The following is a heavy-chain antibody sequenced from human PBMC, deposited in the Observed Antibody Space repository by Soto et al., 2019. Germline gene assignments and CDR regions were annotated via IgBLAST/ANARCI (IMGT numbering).Heavy chain of an antibody. CDR3: ARHYICRGGDCYYYGMDV. CDR1: GYSFTKYW. CDR2: IDPSDSYI. Sequence: GESLKISCKGSGYSFTKYWISWVRQMPGKGLEWMGRIDPSDSYINYSPSFQGHVTISADKSINTAYLQWSSLRSSDTAIYYCARHYICRGGDCYYYGMDVWGQGTTVTVSS. D-gene: IGHD3-16*01. J-gene: IGHJ6*02. V-gene: IGHV5-10-1*01.